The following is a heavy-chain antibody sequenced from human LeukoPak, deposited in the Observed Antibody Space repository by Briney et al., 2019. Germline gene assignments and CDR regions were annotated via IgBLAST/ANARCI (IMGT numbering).Heavy chain of an antibody. Sequence: GGSLRLSCAASGFTFSNYAMSWVRQAPGKGLEWVSAISSSGGSTFYADSVKGRFTISRDNSKKTLYLQMNSLRAEDTAVYYCANGAGSRYFDSWGQGTLVTVYS. D-gene: IGHD3-16*01. CDR3: ANGAGSRYFDS. CDR1: GFTFSNYA. CDR2: ISSSGGST. J-gene: IGHJ4*02. V-gene: IGHV3-23*01.